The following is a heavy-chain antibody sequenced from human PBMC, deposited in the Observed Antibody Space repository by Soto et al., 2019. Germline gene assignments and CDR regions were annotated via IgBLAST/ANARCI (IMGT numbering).Heavy chain of an antibody. CDR1: GGSNSSSSYY. Sequence: PSETPFPNRTFPGGSNSSSSYYLGWFRQPPGNGLEWIGSIYYSGSTYYNPTLKSRVTISVDTSKNQFSLKLSSVTAADTAVYYCARLLVVVPAAIRAYFDYWGQGTLVTVSS. CDR2: IYYSGST. V-gene: IGHV4-39*01. CDR3: ARLLVVVPAAIRAYFDY. J-gene: IGHJ4*02. D-gene: IGHD2-2*01.